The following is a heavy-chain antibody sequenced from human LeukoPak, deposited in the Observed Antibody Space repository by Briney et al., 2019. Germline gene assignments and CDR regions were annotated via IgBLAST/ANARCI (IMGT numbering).Heavy chain of an antibody. CDR1: GGSISSGGYS. CDR3: ARAYDSYGLGSAFDI. J-gene: IGHJ3*02. V-gene: IGHV4-30-2*01. CDR2: IYHSGST. D-gene: IGHD5-18*01. Sequence: SETLSLTCAVSGGSISSGGYSWSWIRRPPGKGLEWIGYIYHSGSTYYNPSLKSRVTISVDRSKNQFSLKLSSVTAADTAVYYCARAYDSYGLGSAFDIWGQGTMVTVSS.